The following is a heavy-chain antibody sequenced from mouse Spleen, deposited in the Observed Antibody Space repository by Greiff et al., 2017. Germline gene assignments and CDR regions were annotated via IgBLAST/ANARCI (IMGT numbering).Heavy chain of an antibody. V-gene: IGHV5-17*01. Sequence: EVQGVESGGGLVKPGGSLKLSCAASGFPFSDYGMHWVRQAPEKGLEWVAYISSGSSTIYYADTVKGRFTISRDNAKNTLFLQMTSLRSEDTAMYYCARGGTYGNCDYWGQGTTLTVSS. J-gene: IGHJ2*01. D-gene: IGHD2-1*01. CDR3: ARGGTYGNCDY. CDR1: GFPFSDYG. CDR2: ISSGSSTI.